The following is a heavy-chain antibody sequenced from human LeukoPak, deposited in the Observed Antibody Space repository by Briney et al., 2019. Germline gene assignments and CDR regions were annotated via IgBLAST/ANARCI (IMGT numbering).Heavy chain of an antibody. Sequence: GVSLRLSCAASGNYWMHWVRQAPGKGLVWVSHINSDGSWTSYADSVKGRFTISKDNAKNTVYLQMNNLRAEDTAVYYCVSLHETYWGRGTLVTVSS. CDR2: INSDGSWT. V-gene: IGHV3-74*01. CDR3: VSLHETY. CDR1: GNYW. J-gene: IGHJ4*02. D-gene: IGHD3-3*02.